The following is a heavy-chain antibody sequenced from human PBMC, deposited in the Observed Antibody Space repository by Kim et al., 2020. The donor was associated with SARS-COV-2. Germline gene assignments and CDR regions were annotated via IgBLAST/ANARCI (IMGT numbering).Heavy chain of an antibody. CDR3: ARAVFGGYQLLYFDY. CDR2: ISSSSSYI. V-gene: IGHV3-21*01. D-gene: IGHD2-2*01. J-gene: IGHJ4*02. Sequence: GGSLRLSCAASGFTFSSYSMNWVRQAPGKGLEWVSSISSSSSYIYYADSVKGRFTISRDNAKNSLYLQMNSLRAEDTAVYYCARAVFGGYQLLYFDYWGQGTLVTVSS. CDR1: GFTFSSYS.